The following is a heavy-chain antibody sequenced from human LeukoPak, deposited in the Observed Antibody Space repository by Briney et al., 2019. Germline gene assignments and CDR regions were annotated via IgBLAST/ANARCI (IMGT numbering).Heavy chain of an antibody. V-gene: IGHV3-30*04. D-gene: IGHD1-1*01. J-gene: IGHJ4*02. Sequence: GGSLRPSCAPSSFTYPPYSMHSVRQAPGKGLGWVAVISYDGRNNYYADSVKGRFTISRDTSKNTLYLQMNILGDEDTAMYYYGRERWSTCHYFVCWGQGTLVTVSS. CDR3: GRERWSTCHYFVC. CDR2: ISYDGRNN. CDR1: SFTYPPYS.